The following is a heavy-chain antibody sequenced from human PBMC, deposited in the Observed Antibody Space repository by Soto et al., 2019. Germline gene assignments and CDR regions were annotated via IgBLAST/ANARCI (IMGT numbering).Heavy chain of an antibody. D-gene: IGHD6-19*01. Sequence: SETLSLTCTVSGGSISSYYWSWIRQPPGKGLEWIGYIYYSGSTNYNPSLKSRVTISVDTSKNQFSLKLSSVTAADTAVYYCARQTWGSGWFNWFDPWGQGTLVTVS. V-gene: IGHV4-59*08. J-gene: IGHJ5*02. CDR1: GGSISSYY. CDR2: IYYSGST. CDR3: ARQTWGSGWFNWFDP.